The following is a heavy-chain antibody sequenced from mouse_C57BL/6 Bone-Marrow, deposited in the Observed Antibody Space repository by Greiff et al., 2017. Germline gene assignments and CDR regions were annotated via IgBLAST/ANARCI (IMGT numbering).Heavy chain of an antibody. V-gene: IGHV2-2*01. CDR3: ASYSNYGWFAY. CDR2: IWSGGGT. D-gene: IGHD2-5*01. J-gene: IGHJ3*01. Sequence: VQLQQSVPGLVQPSQSLSITCTVSGFSLTNSGVHWVRQSPGKGLEWLGGIWSGGGTDYNAAFISRLSISKENSKSQVFFIRTSLQADDTAKYYCASYSNYGWFAYWGQGTLVTVSA. CDR1: GFSLTNSG.